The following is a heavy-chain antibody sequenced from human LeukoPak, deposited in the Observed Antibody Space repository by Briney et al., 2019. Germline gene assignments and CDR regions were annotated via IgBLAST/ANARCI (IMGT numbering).Heavy chain of an antibody. V-gene: IGHV1-8*03. Sequence: ASVKVSCKASGYTFTSCDINWVRQTTGQGLEWMGWMNPNSGNTGYAQKFQGRVTPTGNTSISTAYMELSSLRSEDTAVYYCARRQYGSGSPLYYWGQGTLVTVSS. D-gene: IGHD3-10*01. J-gene: IGHJ4*02. CDR3: ARRQYGSGSPLYY. CDR2: MNPNSGNT. CDR1: GYTFTSCD.